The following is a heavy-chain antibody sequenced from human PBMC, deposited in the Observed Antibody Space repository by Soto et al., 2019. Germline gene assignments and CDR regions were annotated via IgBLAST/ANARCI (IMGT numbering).Heavy chain of an antibody. D-gene: IGHD6-6*01. Sequence: QVQLVQSGAEVKKPGASVKVSCKASGYTFTSYYMHWVRQAPGQGLEWMGIINPSGGSTSYAQKFQGRVTMTRDTSTRTVYMELSSLRSEDTAVYYCARVRGRSWYYYYGMDVWGQGTTVTVSS. V-gene: IGHV1-46*01. J-gene: IGHJ6*02. CDR2: INPSGGST. CDR3: ARVRGRSWYYYYGMDV. CDR1: GYTFTSYY.